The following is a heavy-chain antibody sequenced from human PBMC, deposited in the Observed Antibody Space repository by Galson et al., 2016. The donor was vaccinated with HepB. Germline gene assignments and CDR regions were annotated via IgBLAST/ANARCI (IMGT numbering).Heavy chain of an antibody. CDR2: TYYRSKWFN. J-gene: IGHJ3*01. V-gene: IGHV6-1*01. Sequence: CAISGDSVSNINSAWAWVRQSPSRGLEWLGRTYYRSKWFNHYAVPVKSRMTINADTSNNQFSRQLESVTLEDTAVYYCTRAAENWDGMWRNGFAVWGQGTVVTVS. D-gene: IGHD1-1*01. CDR3: TRAAENWDGMWRNGFAV. CDR1: GDSVSNINSA.